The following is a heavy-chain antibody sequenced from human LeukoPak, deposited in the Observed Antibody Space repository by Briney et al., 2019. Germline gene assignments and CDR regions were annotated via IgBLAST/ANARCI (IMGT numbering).Heavy chain of an antibody. V-gene: IGHV3-33*01. Sequence: PGGSLRLSCAASGFTFSSYGMHWVRQAPGKGLEWAAVIWYDGSNKYYADSVKGRFTISRDNSKNTLYLQMNSLRAEDTAVYYCAREVPNYYGMDVWGQGTTVTVSS. CDR1: GFTFSSYG. CDR3: AREVPNYYGMDV. CDR2: IWYDGSNK. D-gene: IGHD1-1*01. J-gene: IGHJ6*02.